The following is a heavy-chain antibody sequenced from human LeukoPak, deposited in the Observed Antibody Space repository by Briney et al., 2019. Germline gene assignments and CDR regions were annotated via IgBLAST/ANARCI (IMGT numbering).Heavy chain of an antibody. CDR3: AREKDYGDNDAFDI. V-gene: IGHV3-74*01. Sequence: GGSLRLPCAASGFTFSSYWMHWVRQAPGKGLVWVSRINSDGSSTSYADSVKGRFTISRDNAKNTLYMQMNSLRAEDTAVYYCAREKDYGDNDAFDIWGQGTMVTVSS. J-gene: IGHJ3*02. CDR1: GFTFSSYW. D-gene: IGHD4-17*01. CDR2: INSDGSST.